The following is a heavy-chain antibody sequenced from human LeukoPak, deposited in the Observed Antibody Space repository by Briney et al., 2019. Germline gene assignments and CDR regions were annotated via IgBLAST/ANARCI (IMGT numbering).Heavy chain of an antibody. CDR2: ISSSSTYT. CDR1: GFTFSSYA. J-gene: IGHJ4*02. CDR3: LRDYLGV. Sequence: GGSLRLSCAASGFTFSSYAMSWVRQAPGKGLEWVSYISSSSTYTNYADSVQGRFTISRDNAKNSLFLQMNSLRAEDTALYYCLRDYLGVWGQGALVIVSS. D-gene: IGHD2-8*01. V-gene: IGHV3-21*05.